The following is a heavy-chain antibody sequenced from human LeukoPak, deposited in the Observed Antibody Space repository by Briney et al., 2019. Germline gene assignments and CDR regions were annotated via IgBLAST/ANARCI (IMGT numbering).Heavy chain of an antibody. CDR1: EFTFSSYA. CDR2: ISGTGSGT. D-gene: IGHD5-12*01. V-gene: IGHV3-23*01. CDR3: VKDFGNRVATVDC. Sequence: GGSLRLSCAASEFTFSSYAMGWVRQAPGKGLEWVASISGTGSGTYYADSVKGRFTISRDNSKNEMYLQMNSLRAEDTAVYYCVKDFGNRVATVDCWGQGTLVTVSS. J-gene: IGHJ4*02.